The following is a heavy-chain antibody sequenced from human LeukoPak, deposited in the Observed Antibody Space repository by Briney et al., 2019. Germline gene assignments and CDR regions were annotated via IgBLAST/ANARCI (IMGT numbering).Heavy chain of an antibody. CDR3: ARDEVRGYCSSTSCFDAFDI. D-gene: IGHD2-2*01. CDR1: GGSISSGSYY. Sequence: SETLSFTCTVSGGSISSGSYYWSWIRQPAGKGLEWIGRIYTSGSTNYNPSLKSRVTISVDTSKNQSSLKLSSVTAADTAVYYCARDEVRGYCSSTSCFDAFDIWGQGTMVTVSS. CDR2: IYTSGST. V-gene: IGHV4-61*02. J-gene: IGHJ3*02.